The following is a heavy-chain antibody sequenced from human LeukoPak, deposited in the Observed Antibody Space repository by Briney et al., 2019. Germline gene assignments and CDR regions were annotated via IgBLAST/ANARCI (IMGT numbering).Heavy chain of an antibody. Sequence: GGSLRLSCSASGLTVTNAWMNWVRQAPGEGLDWVGRIASKTDGGATDYAAPVKGRFTISRDDSKNTLYLQMNSLKTEDTAVYYCTTSTTPSNDYWGQGTLVTVSS. CDR1: GLTVTNAW. J-gene: IGHJ4*02. D-gene: IGHD1-1*01. V-gene: IGHV3-15*07. CDR3: TTSTTPSNDY. CDR2: IASKTDGGAT.